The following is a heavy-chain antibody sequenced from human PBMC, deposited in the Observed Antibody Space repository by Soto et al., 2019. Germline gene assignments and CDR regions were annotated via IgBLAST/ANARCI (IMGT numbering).Heavy chain of an antibody. CDR2: IDPSDSYT. CDR1: GYSFTIYW. V-gene: IGHV5-10-1*01. J-gene: IGHJ6*02. Sequence: PGESLKISCNGSGYSFTIYWISWVRQMPGKGLEWMGRIDPSDSYTNYSPSFQGHVTISADKSISTAYLQWSSLKASDTAMYYCARLTGYCSGGSCVYYGMDVWGQGTTVTVSS. D-gene: IGHD2-15*01. CDR3: ARLTGYCSGGSCVYYGMDV.